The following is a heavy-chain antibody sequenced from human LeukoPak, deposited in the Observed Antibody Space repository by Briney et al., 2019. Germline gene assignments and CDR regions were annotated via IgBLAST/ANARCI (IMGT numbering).Heavy chain of an antibody. CDR3: AMATWVGGLDY. Sequence: GGSLRLSCAASGFTFSSYSMNWVRQAPGKGLEWVSVIYRGGSTYYADSVKGRFTISRDNSKNTLYLQMNNLRAEDTAVYYCAMATWVGGLDYWGQGTLVTVSS. V-gene: IGHV3-66*01. CDR1: GFTFSSYS. D-gene: IGHD1-26*01. J-gene: IGHJ4*02. CDR2: IYRGGST.